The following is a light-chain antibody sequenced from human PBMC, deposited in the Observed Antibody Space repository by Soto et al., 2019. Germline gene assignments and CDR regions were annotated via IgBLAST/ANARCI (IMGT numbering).Light chain of an antibody. CDR1: QSVSSY. CDR3: QQLNSYPWT. J-gene: IGKJ1*01. Sequence: ESLLTQSPGTLSLSPWERATLSCRASQSVSSYLAWYQQKPGQAPRLLIYGASTRAPGFPARFSGSGSGTDFTLTISSLQPEDFATYYCQQLNSYPWTFGQGTKVDIK. V-gene: IGKV3-11*01. CDR2: GAS.